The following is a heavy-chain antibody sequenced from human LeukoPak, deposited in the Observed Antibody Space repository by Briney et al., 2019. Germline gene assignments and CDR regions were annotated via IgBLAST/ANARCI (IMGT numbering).Heavy chain of an antibody. CDR3: ARSGSRCYEAYYYYMDV. V-gene: IGHV3-11*01. J-gene: IGHJ6*03. CDR2: ISSSGSTI. Sequence: TGGSLRLSCAASGFTFSDYYMSWIRQAPGKGLEGVSYISSSGSTIYYADSVKGRFTISRDNAKNSLYLQMSSLRAEDTAVYYCARSGSRCYEAYYYYMDVWGKGTTVTVSS. D-gene: IGHD2-15*01. CDR1: GFTFSDYY.